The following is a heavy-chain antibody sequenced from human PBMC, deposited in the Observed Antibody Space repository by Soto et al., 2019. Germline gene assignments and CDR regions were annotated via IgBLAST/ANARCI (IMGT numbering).Heavy chain of an antibody. Sequence: QVQLVQSGAEVKKPGSSVKVSCKASGGTFSSYAISWVRPAPGQGLAWMGGIIPIVGTANYAQKFQGRVTITAEESTSTAYMELSSLRSEDTAVYYCASRPRYGSGSYYLDFWGQGTLVPGSS. CDR2: IIPIVGTA. D-gene: IGHD3-10*01. CDR3: ASRPRYGSGSYYLDF. V-gene: IGHV1-69*01. CDR1: GGTFSSYA. J-gene: IGHJ4*02.